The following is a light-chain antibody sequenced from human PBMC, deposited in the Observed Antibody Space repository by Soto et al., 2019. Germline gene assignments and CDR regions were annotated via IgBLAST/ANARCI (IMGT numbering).Light chain of an antibody. V-gene: IGKV3-20*01. J-gene: IGKJ2*01. Sequence: EIVLTQSPGTLSLSPGERATLACRASQTINSRDLAWYQQRPGQAPRILLYGASRRATGIPDRFTGSVSGTYFSLTISRLEPEELAVYYCQQYDTFGQGTKLEIK. CDR1: QTINSRD. CDR2: GAS. CDR3: QQYDT.